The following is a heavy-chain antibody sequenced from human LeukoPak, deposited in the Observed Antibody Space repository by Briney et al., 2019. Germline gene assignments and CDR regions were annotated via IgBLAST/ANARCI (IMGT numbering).Heavy chain of an antibody. V-gene: IGHV3-21*01. J-gene: IGHJ4*02. CDR3: TRDPGGYTPGRYDY. Sequence: GGSLRLSCAASGFTFSSYSMNWVRQAPGKGLEWVSSISSSSNYIYYADSVKGRFTISRDNAKNSLYLQMNSLRVEDTAVYYCTRDPGGYTPGRYDYWGQGTLVTVSS. D-gene: IGHD3/OR15-3a*01. CDR1: GFTFSSYS. CDR2: ISSSSNYI.